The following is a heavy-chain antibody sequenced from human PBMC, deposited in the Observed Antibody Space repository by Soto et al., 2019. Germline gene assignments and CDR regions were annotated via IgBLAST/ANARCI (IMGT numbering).Heavy chain of an antibody. CDR1: GASISSNDYY. CDR3: ARVPGP. D-gene: IGHD3-10*01. J-gene: IGHJ5*02. Sequence: SETLSLTCTVSGASISSNDYYWGWIRQPPGKGLEWIGSINYSGSTYYNPSLKSRVTISVDRSKNQFSLKLSSVTAADTAVYYCARVPGPWGQGTLVTVSS. CDR2: INYSGST. V-gene: IGHV4-39*07.